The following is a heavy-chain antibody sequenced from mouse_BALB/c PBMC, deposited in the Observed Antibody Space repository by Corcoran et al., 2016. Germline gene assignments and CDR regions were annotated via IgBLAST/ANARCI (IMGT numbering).Heavy chain of an antibody. V-gene: IGHV14-1*02. Sequence: EVQLQQSGAELVRPGALVKLSCKASGLNIKHYYMHWVKQRPEQGLEWIGGIDPENGNTRYDPKFQGKASITADASSHPAYLQLSSLTSEDTAVYSGASNPYAMDYWGQGTSVTVSS. CDR2: IDPENGNT. CDR3: ASNPYAMDY. J-gene: IGHJ4*01. CDR1: GLNIKHYY.